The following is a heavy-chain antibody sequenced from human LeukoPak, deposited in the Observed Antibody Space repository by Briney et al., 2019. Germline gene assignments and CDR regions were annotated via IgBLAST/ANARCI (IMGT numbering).Heavy chain of an antibody. CDR1: GYTFTGYY. V-gene: IGHV1-2*02. CDR2: INPDSGGT. CDR3: ARPQRSSGHPPYFDY. J-gene: IGHJ4*02. D-gene: IGHD3-22*01. Sequence: GASVKVSCKASGYTFTGYYLHWVRQAPGQGLEWMGWINPDSGGTNSAQRFQGRVTMTRDTFISTAFMELSNLTCNDTAVYYCARPQRSSGHPPYFDYWGQGILVTVSS.